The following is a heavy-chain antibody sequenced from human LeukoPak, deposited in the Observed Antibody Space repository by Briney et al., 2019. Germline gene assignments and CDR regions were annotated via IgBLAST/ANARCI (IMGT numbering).Heavy chain of an antibody. CDR1: GGSFSGYY. J-gene: IGHJ4*02. CDR3: ARARGSPITMVRGVIKAYDY. Sequence: KSSEALSLTCAVYGGSFSGYYWSWIRQPPGKGLEWIGEINHSGSTNYNPSLKSRVTISVDTSKNQFSLKLSSATAADTAVYYCARARGSPITMVRGVIKAYDYWGQGTLVTVSS. CDR2: INHSGST. D-gene: IGHD3-10*01. V-gene: IGHV4-34*01.